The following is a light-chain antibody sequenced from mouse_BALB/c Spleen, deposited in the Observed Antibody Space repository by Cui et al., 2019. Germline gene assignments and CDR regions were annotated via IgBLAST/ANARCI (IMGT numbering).Light chain of an antibody. CDR3: QQWSSNPRT. CDR2: LTS. CDR1: SSVSY. J-gene: IGKJ1*01. V-gene: IGKV4-68*01. Sequence: QIVLCKCPALMSASPGEKVTMTCSASSSVSYMYWYQQKPRSSPKPWIYLTSNLASGIPARFSGSGSGTSYSLTISSMEAEDAATYYCQQWSSNPRTFSGSTKLEIK.